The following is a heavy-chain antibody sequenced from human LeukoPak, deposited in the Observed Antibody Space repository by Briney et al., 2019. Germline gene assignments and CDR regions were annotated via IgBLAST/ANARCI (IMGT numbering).Heavy chain of an antibody. D-gene: IGHD3-3*01. CDR3: ARGYYDFWSGYYSTPWIGYYFDY. V-gene: IGHV4-59*08. J-gene: IGHJ4*03. CDR2: IYYSGST. Sequence: SETLSLTCTVSGGSISSYYWSWIRQPPGNGLEWIGYIYYSGSTNYNPSLKSRVTISVDTSKNQFSLKLSSVTAADTAVYYCARGYYDFWSGYYSTPWIGYYFDYWGQGTMVTVSS. CDR1: GGSISSYY.